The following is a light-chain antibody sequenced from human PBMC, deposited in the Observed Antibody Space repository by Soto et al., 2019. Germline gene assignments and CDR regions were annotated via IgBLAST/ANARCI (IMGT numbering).Light chain of an antibody. V-gene: IGLV2-8*01. CDR3: SSYAGSNNFV. CDR1: SSDIGGYNY. CDR2: EVN. J-gene: IGLJ1*01. Sequence: CAGTSSDIGGYNYVSWYQHHPGRAPKLMIYEVNKRPSGVPDRFSGSKSGNTASLTVSGLQAEDEADYYCSSYAGSNNFVFGTGTKVTVL.